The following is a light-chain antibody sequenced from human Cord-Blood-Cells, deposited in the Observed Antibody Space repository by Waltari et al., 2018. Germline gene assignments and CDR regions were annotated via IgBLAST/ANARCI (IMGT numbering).Light chain of an antibody. V-gene: IGLV1-40*01. CDR1: SSNIGAGYD. Sequence: QSVLTQPPSVSGAPGQRVTISCTGSSSNIGAGYDVHWYQQLPGTAPKLLIYGNSKRPSGVPDRLSGSKSGTSASLAITGLQAEDEADYYCQSYDSSLSGSKVFGGGTKLTVL. CDR3: QSYDSSLSGSKV. J-gene: IGLJ2*01. CDR2: GNS.